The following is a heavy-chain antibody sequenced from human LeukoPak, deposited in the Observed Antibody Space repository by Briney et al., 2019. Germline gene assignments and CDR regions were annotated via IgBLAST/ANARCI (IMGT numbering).Heavy chain of an antibody. D-gene: IGHD3-10*01. Sequence: SETLSLTCTVFGGSISSSSTYYWGWIRQPPGKGLAWIWSVYYSGTTYYSPSLKSRVTISIDTSKNQFSLRLTSVTAADTAVYYCARHPTYGSGTYGRNWFDPWGQGTLVTASS. CDR1: GGSISSSSTYY. V-gene: IGHV4-39*01. CDR2: VYYSGTT. J-gene: IGHJ5*02. CDR3: ARHPTYGSGTYGRNWFDP.